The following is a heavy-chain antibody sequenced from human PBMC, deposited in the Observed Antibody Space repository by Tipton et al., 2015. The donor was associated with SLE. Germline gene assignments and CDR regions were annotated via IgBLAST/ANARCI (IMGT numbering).Heavy chain of an antibody. V-gene: IGHV3-21*01. D-gene: IGHD2-8*01. Sequence: SLRLSCAASGFNFDNYGMSWVRQAPGKGLEWVSAISGSGVDPYYADSVKGRFAISRDNAKNSLYLQMNSLRAEDTAVYYCARGRELGYCYNDLCRGFDYWGQGTLVTVSS. J-gene: IGHJ4*02. CDR1: GFNFDNYG. CDR3: ARGRELGYCYNDLCRGFDY. CDR2: ISGSGVDP.